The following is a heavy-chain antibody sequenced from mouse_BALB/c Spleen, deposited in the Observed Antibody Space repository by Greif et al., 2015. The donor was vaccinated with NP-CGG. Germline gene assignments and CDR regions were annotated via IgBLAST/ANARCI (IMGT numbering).Heavy chain of an antibody. Sequence: VQLKESEAELVRPGALVKLSCKASGFNIKDYYMHWVKQRPEQGLEWIGWIDPENGNTIYDPKFQGKASITADTSSNTAYLQLSSLTSEDTAVYYCAAMDYWGQGTSVTVSS. V-gene: IGHV14-1*02. CDR1: GFNIKDYY. CDR3: AAMDY. CDR2: IDPENGNT. J-gene: IGHJ4*01.